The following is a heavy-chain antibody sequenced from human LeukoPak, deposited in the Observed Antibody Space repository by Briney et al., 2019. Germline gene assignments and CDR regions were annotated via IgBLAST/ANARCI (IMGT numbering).Heavy chain of an antibody. V-gene: IGHV3-30*02. CDR3: AKNLIRWLGDY. Sequence: GGSLRLSCAASGFTFSNYGIHWVRQAPGKGLEWVAFIRHDGSNKYYADSVKGRFTISRDNSKNTLYLQMNSLRAEDTAVYYCAKNLIRWLGDYWGQGTLVTVSS. CDR1: GFTFSNYG. J-gene: IGHJ4*02. CDR2: IRHDGSNK. D-gene: IGHD6-19*01.